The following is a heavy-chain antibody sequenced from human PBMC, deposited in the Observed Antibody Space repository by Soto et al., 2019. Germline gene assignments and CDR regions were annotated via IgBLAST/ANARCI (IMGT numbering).Heavy chain of an antibody. D-gene: IGHD3-3*01. Sequence: GGSLRLSCAASGFTFSSYGMHWVRQAPGKGLEWVAVISYDGSNKYYADSVKGRFTISRDNSKNTLYLQMNSLRAEDTAVYYCAKDSLYYDFWSGYFEGDYYYYGMDVWGQGTTVTVSS. V-gene: IGHV3-30*18. CDR2: ISYDGSNK. J-gene: IGHJ6*02. CDR1: GFTFSSYG. CDR3: AKDSLYYDFWSGYFEGDYYYYGMDV.